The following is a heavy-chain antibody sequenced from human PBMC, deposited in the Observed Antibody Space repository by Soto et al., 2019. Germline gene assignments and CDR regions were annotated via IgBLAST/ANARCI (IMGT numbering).Heavy chain of an antibody. CDR1: GYTFTNYY. CDR3: ACLSSEGPESSAYLPSFDY. CDR2: INPNDGST. J-gene: IGHJ4*02. V-gene: IGHV1-46*01. Sequence: QVQLVQSGAEVKKPGASVKVSCKASGYTFTNYYMHWVRQAPGQGLEWMGLINPNDGSTSYAQKFQGRVTMTRDKSTSTVHMELSSLRSEDRAVYYCACLSSEGPESSAYLPSFDYWGQGTLVTVSS. D-gene: IGHD3-22*01.